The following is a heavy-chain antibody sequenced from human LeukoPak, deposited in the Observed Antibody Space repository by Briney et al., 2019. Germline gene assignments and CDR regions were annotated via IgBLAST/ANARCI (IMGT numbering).Heavy chain of an antibody. Sequence: SETLSLTCSVSGGSISGHNRSWIRQPPGKGLEWIWYIYYSGSTKYNPSLKSRVTISVDTSKNQFSLKLSSVTAADTAVYYGGRLYDSSEYTNWLDPWGQGALVTVSS. J-gene: IGHJ5*02. D-gene: IGHD3-22*01. CDR3: GRLYDSSEYTNWLDP. V-gene: IGHV4-59*11. CDR1: GGSISGHN. CDR2: IYYSGST.